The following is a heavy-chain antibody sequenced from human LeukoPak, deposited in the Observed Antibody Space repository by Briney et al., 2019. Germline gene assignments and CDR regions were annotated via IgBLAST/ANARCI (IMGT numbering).Heavy chain of an antibody. CDR3: ARGPHYYDSSGYYGLFDY. CDR2: INWNGGST. Sequence: GGSLRLSCAASGFTFDDYGMSWVRQAPGKGLEWVSGINWNGGSTGYADSVKGRFTIPRDNAKNSLYLQMNSLRAEDTALYYCARGPHYYDSSGYYGLFDYWGQGTLVTVSS. J-gene: IGHJ4*02. V-gene: IGHV3-20*04. D-gene: IGHD3-22*01. CDR1: GFTFDDYG.